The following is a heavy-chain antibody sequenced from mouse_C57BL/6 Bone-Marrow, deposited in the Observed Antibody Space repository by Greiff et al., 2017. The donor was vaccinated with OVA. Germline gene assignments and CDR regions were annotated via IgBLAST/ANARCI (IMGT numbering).Heavy chain of an antibody. V-gene: IGHV14-4*01. J-gene: IGHJ2*01. D-gene: IGHD1-1*01. CDR1: GFNIKDDY. Sequence: VQLQQSGAELVRPGASVKLSCTASGFNIKDDYMHWVKQRPEQGLEWIGWIDPENGDTEYASKFQGQATITADTSSNPAYLQLSSLTSEDTAVYYCTTRFYYYGISLYYFDYWGQGTTLTVSS. CDR2: IDPENGDT. CDR3: TTRFYYYGISLYYFDY.